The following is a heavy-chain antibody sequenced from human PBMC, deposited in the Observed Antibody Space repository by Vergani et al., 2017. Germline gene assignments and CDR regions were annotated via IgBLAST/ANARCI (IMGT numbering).Heavy chain of an antibody. D-gene: IGHD2-15*01. CDR3: AKSEGGWCSGVRCPSDF. J-gene: IGHJ4*02. CDR2: IIPPYGTP. CDR1: GGTFNKYV. V-gene: IGHV1-69*01. Sequence: QVQLVQSGAEVKKAGSSVKVSCKVSGGTFNKYVVSWVRQAPGQGLEWMGGIIPPYGTPKYAQKFHGRLSITAAESTTTVYMELTGLKSEDTAVYYCAKSEGGWCSGVRCPSDFWGQGTGVTVSS.